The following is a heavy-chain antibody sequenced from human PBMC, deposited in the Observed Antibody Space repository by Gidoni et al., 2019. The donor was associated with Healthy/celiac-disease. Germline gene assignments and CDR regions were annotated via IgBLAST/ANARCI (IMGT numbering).Heavy chain of an antibody. D-gene: IGHD3-22*01. J-gene: IGHJ4*02. CDR2: IYYSVST. CDR3: ARSPHYYDSSGYRRGYFDY. Sequence: QVQLHESGAGLVKPSETLSLTCTVSGGSISSYDWSWLRQPPGKGLEWIGYIYYSVSTNYNPSLKSRVTISVDTSKNQFSLKLSSVTAADTAVYYCARSPHYYDSSGYRRGYFDYWGQGTLVTVSS. V-gene: IGHV4-59*01. CDR1: GGSISSYD.